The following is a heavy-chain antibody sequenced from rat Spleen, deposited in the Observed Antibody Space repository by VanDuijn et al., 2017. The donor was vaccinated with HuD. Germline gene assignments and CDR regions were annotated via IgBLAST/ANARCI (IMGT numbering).Heavy chain of an antibody. V-gene: IGHV5-19*01. J-gene: IGHJ2*01. CDR2: ISPSGGST. CDR3: ATHGTMAARSGYYFDY. CDR1: GFTFSNYG. D-gene: IGHD1-2*01. Sequence: EVQLVESGGGLVQPGRSLKLSCAASGFTFSNYGMHWIRQAPTKGLEWVASISPSGGSTYYRDSVKGRFTISRDDAKSTLNLQMDSLRSEDTATYYCATHGTMAARSGYYFDYWGQGVVVTVSS.